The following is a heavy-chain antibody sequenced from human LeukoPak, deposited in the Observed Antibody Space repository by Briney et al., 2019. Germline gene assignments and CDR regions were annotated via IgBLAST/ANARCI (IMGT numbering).Heavy chain of an antibody. CDR3: ITPLPYSAQ. CDR2: IKPKTDGETT. J-gene: IGHJ4*02. Sequence: GGSLRLSCAASGFTVSNNYMMWVRQAPGKGLEWVGRIKPKTDGETTEYAAPVKGRFSISRDDSKNMLYLQMNSLKTEDTAVYYCITPLPYSAQGGQGTLVTVSS. D-gene: IGHD2-21*01. V-gene: IGHV3-15*07. CDR1: GFTVSNNY.